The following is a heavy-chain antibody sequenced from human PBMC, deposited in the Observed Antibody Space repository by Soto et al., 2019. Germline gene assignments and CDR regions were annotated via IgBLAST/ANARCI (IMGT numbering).Heavy chain of an antibody. V-gene: IGHV1-69*13. CDR2: IIPKFGTT. D-gene: IGHD4-17*01. J-gene: IGHJ4*02. CDR1: GGSFSTYG. Sequence: QVQLVQSGAEVKKPGSSVKVSCKASGGSFSTYGINWVRLAPGQGLEWMGGIIPKFGTTNYAQKFRGRVTITADESTNTAYMELNYLRSEDTAVYFCARKLDPDYGGNSLSLDYWGQGTLVTVSS. CDR3: ARKLDPDYGGNSLSLDY.